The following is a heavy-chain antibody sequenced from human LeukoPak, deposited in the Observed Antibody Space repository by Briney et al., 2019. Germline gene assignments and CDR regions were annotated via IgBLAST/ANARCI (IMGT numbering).Heavy chain of an antibody. CDR2: INWDGTST. Sequence: GGSLRLSCEASGFNFDDSTMHWVRQAPGKGLEWVSLINWDGTSTYYIDSVKGRFTISRDNAKNTLYLQMNSLRADDTAVYYCARSRWLDAFDYWGQGTLVTVSS. CDR1: GFNFDDST. D-gene: IGHD6-19*01. J-gene: IGHJ4*02. V-gene: IGHV3-43*01. CDR3: ARSRWLDAFDY.